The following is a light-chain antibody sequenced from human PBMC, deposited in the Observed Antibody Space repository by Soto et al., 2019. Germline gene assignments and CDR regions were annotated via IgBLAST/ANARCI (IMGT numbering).Light chain of an antibody. Sequence: PGERATLSCRASQSVSSSSLAWYRHKPGQAPSLLIYGASNRATGISGRFSGSGSGTDFTLTISGLEPEDFAVYYCQQYGSSRTFGQETKVEIK. CDR3: QQYGSSRT. CDR1: QSVSSSS. CDR2: GAS. J-gene: IGKJ1*01. V-gene: IGKV3-20*01.